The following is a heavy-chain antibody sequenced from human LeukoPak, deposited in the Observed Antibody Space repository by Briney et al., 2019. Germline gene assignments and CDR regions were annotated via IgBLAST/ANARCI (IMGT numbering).Heavy chain of an antibody. CDR1: GYTFISYD. Sequence: GASVKVSCKASGYTFISYDINWVRQATGQGLEWMGWMNPNSGNTGYAQKFQGRVTITRNTSISTAYMELSSLRSEDTAVYYCARDQTYSSGWYSLGWFDPWGQGTLVTVSS. D-gene: IGHD6-19*01. CDR3: ARDQTYSSGWYSLGWFDP. CDR2: MNPNSGNT. J-gene: IGHJ5*02. V-gene: IGHV1-8*03.